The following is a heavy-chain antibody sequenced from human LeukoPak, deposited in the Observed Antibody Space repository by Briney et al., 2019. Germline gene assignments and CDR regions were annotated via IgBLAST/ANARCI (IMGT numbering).Heavy chain of an antibody. Sequence: SEALSLTCTVSGASTASHYWTWLRQPPGKELEWIAYMFDTVSTKSNPSLKSRLTLSVDTSKKQLSLRLSSVTAADTAVYYCATIKRGSTYGYFDFWGQGIKVTVSS. CDR3: ATIKRGSTYGYFDF. CDR1: GASTASHY. V-gene: IGHV4-59*11. J-gene: IGHJ4*02. D-gene: IGHD5-18*01. CDR2: MFDTVST.